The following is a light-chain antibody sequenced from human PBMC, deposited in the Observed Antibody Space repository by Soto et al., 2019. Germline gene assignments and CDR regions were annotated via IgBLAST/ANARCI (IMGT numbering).Light chain of an antibody. J-gene: IGKJ1*01. CDR1: QNIYYN. V-gene: IGKV3-15*01. CDR3: LQYHNLWA. Sequence: EIVLTQSPGTLSLSPGESATLSCRASQNIYYNVAWYQQRPGQAPRLLIYRASTRAPGVPARFSGSGSGTEFTLTISSLQPEDFTVYSCLQYHNLWAFGQGTKVDIK. CDR2: RAS.